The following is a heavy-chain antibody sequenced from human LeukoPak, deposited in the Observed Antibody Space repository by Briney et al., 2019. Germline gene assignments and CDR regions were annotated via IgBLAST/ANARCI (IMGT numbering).Heavy chain of an antibody. J-gene: IGHJ3*02. CDR1: GGSISSGGYY. V-gene: IGHV4-61*02. D-gene: IGHD4-11*01. CDR3: AREALQDAFDI. Sequence: PSETLSLTCTVSGGSISSGGYYWSWIRQPAGKGLEWIGRIYTSGSTNYNPSLKSRVTMSVDTSKNQFSLKLSSVTAADTAVYYCAREALQDAFDIWGQGTMVTVSS. CDR2: IYTSGST.